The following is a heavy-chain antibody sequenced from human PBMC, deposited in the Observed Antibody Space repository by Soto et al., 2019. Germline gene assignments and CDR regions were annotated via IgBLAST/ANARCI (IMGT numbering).Heavy chain of an antibody. CDR3: ARVGAVAGSTLWNFDY. Sequence: SVKVSCKASGCTFSSYAISWVRQAPGQGLEWMGGIIPIFGTANYAQKFQGRVTITADESTSTAYMELSSLRSEDTAVYYCARVGAVAGSTLWNFDYWGQGTLVTVSS. J-gene: IGHJ4*02. D-gene: IGHD6-19*01. CDR1: GCTFSSYA. CDR2: IIPIFGTA. V-gene: IGHV1-69*13.